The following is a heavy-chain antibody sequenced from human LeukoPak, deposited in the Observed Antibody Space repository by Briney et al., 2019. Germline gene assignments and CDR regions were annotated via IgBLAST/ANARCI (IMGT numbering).Heavy chain of an antibody. CDR3: AKDTDYYGSGSYSDP. D-gene: IGHD3-10*01. CDR2: ISGSGGST. J-gene: IGHJ5*02. V-gene: IGHV3-23*01. CDR1: GFTFSSYA. Sequence: PGGSLRLSCAASGFTFSSYAMSWVRQAPGKGLEWVSAISGSGGSTYYADSVKGRFTISRDNSKNTLYPQMNSLRAEDTAVYYCAKDTDYYGSGSYSDPWGQGTLVTVSS.